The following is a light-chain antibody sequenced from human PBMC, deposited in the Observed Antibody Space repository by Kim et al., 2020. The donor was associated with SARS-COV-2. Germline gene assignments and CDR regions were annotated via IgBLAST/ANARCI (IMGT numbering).Light chain of an antibody. CDR1: SSNIGSGYD. CDR3: QSYDSSLSAYV. CDR2: SNT. J-gene: IGLJ1*01. V-gene: IGLV1-40*01. Sequence: QRVTISCTRSSSNIGSGYDVHWYQQLPGTAPKLLMFSNTNRPSGVPDRFSGSKSGTSASLAITGLQAEDEADYYCQSYDSSLSAYVFGSGTKVTVL.